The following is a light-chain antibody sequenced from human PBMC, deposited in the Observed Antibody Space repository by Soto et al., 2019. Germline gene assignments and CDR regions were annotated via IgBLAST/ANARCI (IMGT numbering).Light chain of an antibody. CDR3: QQPNNWPPA. CDR1: QSVSGN. J-gene: IGKJ1*01. Sequence: EIVMTQSPATLSVSPGERATLSCRASQSVSGNLAWYQQKPGQAPRLLIYGASTMATAIPARFSGSGSGTECNITISSLQSEDFAVYYWQQPNNWPPAFGQGTKVEIK. V-gene: IGKV3-15*01. CDR2: GAS.